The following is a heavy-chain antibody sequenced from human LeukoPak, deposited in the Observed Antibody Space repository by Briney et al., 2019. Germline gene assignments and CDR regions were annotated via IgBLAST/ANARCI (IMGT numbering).Heavy chain of an antibody. D-gene: IGHD6-19*01. CDR3: ARDGIAVEVADI. CDR1: GFTFSSYA. J-gene: IGHJ4*02. CDR2: ISGSGGST. V-gene: IGHV3-23*01. Sequence: GGSLRLSCAASGFTFSSYAMSWVRQAPGKGMEWVSAISGSGGSTYYADSVKGRFTISRDNSKNTLYLQMYSLRAEDTAVYYCARDGIAVEVADIWGQGTLVTVSS.